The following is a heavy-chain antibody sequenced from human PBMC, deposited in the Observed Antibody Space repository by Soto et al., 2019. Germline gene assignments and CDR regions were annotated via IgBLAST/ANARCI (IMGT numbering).Heavy chain of an antibody. J-gene: IGHJ4*02. D-gene: IGHD3-22*01. CDR3: AKEDSDSIGHYPVSPGFDY. CDR1: GCTFSSYG. Sequence: GGSRRLSCEVSGCTFSSYGMHWGRQGPGKGLEWVAVISYDGSYKFYADSVKGRFTISRDNSKNTLYLQMNSLRVEDTAVYYCAKEDSDSIGHYPVSPGFDYWGKGTLVTVSS. CDR2: ISYDGSYK. V-gene: IGHV3-30*18.